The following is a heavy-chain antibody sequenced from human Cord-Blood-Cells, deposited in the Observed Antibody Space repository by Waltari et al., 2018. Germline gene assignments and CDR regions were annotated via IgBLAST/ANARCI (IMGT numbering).Heavy chain of an antibody. D-gene: IGHD3-22*01. CDR1: GGTFSSYA. CDR3: ASHYDSSGYYYYYGMDV. CDR2: IIPIFGTA. V-gene: IGHV1-69*01. Sequence: QVQLVQSGAEVKKPGSSVKVSCKASGGTFSSYAISWVRQAPGQGLEWMGVIIPIFGTANDAQKFQGRVTITADESTSTAYMELSSLRSEDTAVYYCASHYDSSGYYYYYGMDVWGQGTTVTVSS. J-gene: IGHJ6*02.